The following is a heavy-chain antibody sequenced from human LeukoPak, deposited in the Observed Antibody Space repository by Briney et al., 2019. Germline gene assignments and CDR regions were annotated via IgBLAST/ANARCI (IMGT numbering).Heavy chain of an antibody. CDR1: GGSISSSSYY. D-gene: IGHD3-22*01. Sequence: SETLSLTCTVSGGSISSSSYYWGWIRQPPGKGLEWIGSIYYSGSTYYNPSLKSRVTISVDTSKNQFSLKLSSVTAADTAVYYCAREEGNYYDSSGYYVGPFDYWGQRTLVTVSS. CDR2: IYYSGST. V-gene: IGHV4-39*07. J-gene: IGHJ4*02. CDR3: AREEGNYYDSSGYYVGPFDY.